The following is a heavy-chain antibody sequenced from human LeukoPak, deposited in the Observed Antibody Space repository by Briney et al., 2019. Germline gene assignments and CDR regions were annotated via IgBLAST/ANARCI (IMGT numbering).Heavy chain of an antibody. CDR1: GFNFRMYA. J-gene: IGHJ4*02. CDR3: AKDSIYGDGKWDIDY. CDR2: IVGDGSST. Sequence: GGSLRLSCAASGFNFRMYAMGWVRLAPGKGLEWVSGIVGDGSSTYYADSVKGRFTISKDYSKNTLYLQMNSLSAEDTAMYYCAKDSIYGDGKWDIDYWGQGTLVTVSS. V-gene: IGHV3-23*01. D-gene: IGHD1-26*01.